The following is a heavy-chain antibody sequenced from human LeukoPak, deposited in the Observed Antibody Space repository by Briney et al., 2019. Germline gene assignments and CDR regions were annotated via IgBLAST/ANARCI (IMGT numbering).Heavy chain of an antibody. CDR1: GLTFSNYG. J-gene: IGHJ5*02. Sequence: GGSLRLSCAASGLTFSNYGMAWVRQAPGKGLEWVSGISGSGGNTYYADSVKGRFTISRDNSKNTLYLQMNSLRAEDTAVYYCAKDDNYIRFLSWGQGTLVTVSS. V-gene: IGHV3-23*01. CDR3: AKDDNYIRFLS. CDR2: ISGSGGNT. D-gene: IGHD3-16*01.